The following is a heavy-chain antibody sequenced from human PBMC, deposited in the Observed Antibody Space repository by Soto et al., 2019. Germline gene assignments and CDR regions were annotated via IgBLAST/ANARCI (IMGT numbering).Heavy chain of an antibody. Sequence: SETLSLTCTVSCGSVSSGSYYWSWIRQPPGKGLEWIGYIYYSGSTNYNPSLKSRVTISVDTSKNQFSLKLSSVTAADTAVYYCARVLLGSVYYYDPYYYYRMDVWAQGTTVTVSS. CDR3: ARVLLGSVYYYDPYYYYRMDV. CDR1: CGSVSSGSYY. J-gene: IGHJ6*02. CDR2: IYYSGST. D-gene: IGHD3-22*01. V-gene: IGHV4-61*01.